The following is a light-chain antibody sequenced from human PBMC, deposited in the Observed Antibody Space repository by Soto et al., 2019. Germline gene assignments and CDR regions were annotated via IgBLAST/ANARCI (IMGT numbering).Light chain of an antibody. Sequence: EIVLTQSPATLSLSPGERATLSCRASQSVSSYLAWYQQNPGKAPRLLIYDASNRATGIPARFSGSRAGTDFSTSIISRQPDDFAVDYCQQRCNWPPWTFGHGTKVDIK. CDR2: DAS. J-gene: IGKJ1*01. V-gene: IGKV3-11*01. CDR1: QSVSSY. CDR3: QQRCNWPPWT.